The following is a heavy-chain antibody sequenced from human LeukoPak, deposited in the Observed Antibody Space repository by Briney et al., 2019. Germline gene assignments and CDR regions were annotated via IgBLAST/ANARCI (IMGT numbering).Heavy chain of an antibody. V-gene: IGHV1-8*01. CDR1: GYTLTNYD. CDR3: ARDYGGNSGWFDP. D-gene: IGHD4-23*01. CDR2: MKPKSGET. Sequence: RASVRVSCKASGYTLTNYDINWVRQAPGQGLEWMGWMKPKSGETGYAQKFQGRATMTRDTSINTAYMELRSLTSEDTAVYYCARDYGGNSGWFDPWGQGTLVTVSS. J-gene: IGHJ5*02.